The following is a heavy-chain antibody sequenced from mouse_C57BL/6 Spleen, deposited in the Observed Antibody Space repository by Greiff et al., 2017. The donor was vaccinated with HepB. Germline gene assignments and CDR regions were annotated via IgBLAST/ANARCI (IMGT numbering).Heavy chain of an antibody. Sequence: QVQLQQSGAELVRPGTSVKVSCKASGYAFTNYLIEWVKQRPGQGLEWIGVINPGSGGTTYNEKFKGKATLTADKSSSTAYMQLSSLTSEDSAVYCCARSGSSGYYFDYWGQGTTPTVSS. V-gene: IGHV1-54*01. CDR1: GYAFTNYL. CDR2: INPGSGGT. D-gene: IGHD1-1*01. CDR3: ARSGSSGYYFDY. J-gene: IGHJ2*01.